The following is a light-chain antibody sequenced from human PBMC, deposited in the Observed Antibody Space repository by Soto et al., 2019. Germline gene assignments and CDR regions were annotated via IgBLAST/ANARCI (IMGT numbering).Light chain of an antibody. Sequence: DVQMTQSPSTLSASVGDRVTITCRASQSVSNWLAWYQHTPGKAPKLLIHKASTLVSGVPSRFSGSGSGTEFNLTIASLQPDDFGTYYCQQYNDYWTFGQGTKVEIK. CDR3: QQYNDYWT. V-gene: IGKV1-5*03. CDR2: KAS. J-gene: IGKJ1*01. CDR1: QSVSNW.